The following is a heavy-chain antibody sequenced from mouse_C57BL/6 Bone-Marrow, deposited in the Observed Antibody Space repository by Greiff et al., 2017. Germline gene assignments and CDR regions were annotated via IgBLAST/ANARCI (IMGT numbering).Heavy chain of an antibody. CDR2: IDPSDSET. CDR1: GYTFTSYW. V-gene: IGHV1-52*01. Sequence: QVQLQQPGAELVRPGSSVKLSCKASGYTFTSYWMHWVKQRPIQGLEWIGNIDPSDSETHYNQKFKDKDTLTVDKSSSTAYMQLSSLTSEDSAVYYCARGASTMVTTEAWFAYWGQGTLVTVSA. J-gene: IGHJ3*01. CDR3: ARGASTMVTTEAWFAY. D-gene: IGHD2-2*01.